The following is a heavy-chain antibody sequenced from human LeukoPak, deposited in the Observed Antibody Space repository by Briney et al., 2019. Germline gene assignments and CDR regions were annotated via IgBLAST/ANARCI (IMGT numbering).Heavy chain of an antibody. CDR1: GGSISSGSYY. D-gene: IGHD3-10*01. CDR3: ARALAYGSGSYQAVDK. J-gene: IGHJ4*02. Sequence: AFATLSLTCTVSGGSISSGSYYWSWIRQPAGKGLEWIGRIYTSGSTNYNPSLKSRVTISLDTSKSQFSLKLTSVTAADTAVYYCARALAYGSGSYQAVDKWGQGTLVTVSS. V-gene: IGHV4-61*02. CDR2: IYTSGST.